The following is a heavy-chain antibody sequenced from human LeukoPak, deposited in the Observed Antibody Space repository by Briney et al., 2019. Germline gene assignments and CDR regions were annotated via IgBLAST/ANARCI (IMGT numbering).Heavy chain of an antibody. CDR2: ISWNSGSI. V-gene: IGHV3-9*01. D-gene: IGHD1-26*01. CDR1: GFTFDDYA. CDR3: AKDKVGATGLDY. Sequence: PGRSLRLSCAASGFTFDDYAMHWVRQAPGKGLEWVSGISWNSGSIGYADSVKGRFTISRDNDKNSLYLQMNSLRAEDTALYYCAKDKVGATGLDYWGQGTLVTVSS. J-gene: IGHJ4*02.